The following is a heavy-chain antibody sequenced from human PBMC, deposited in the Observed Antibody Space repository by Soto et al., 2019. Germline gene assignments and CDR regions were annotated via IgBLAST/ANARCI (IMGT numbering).Heavy chain of an antibody. D-gene: IGHD2-21*01. CDR1: GGSISSYY. J-gene: IGHJ4*02. Sequence: PSETLSLTCTVSGGSISSYYWSWIRQPPGKGLEWIGYIYYSGSTNYNPSLKSRVTISVDTSKNQFSLKLSSVTAADTAVYYCARVRYFYYFDYWGQGTLVTSPQ. CDR2: IYYSGST. V-gene: IGHV4-59*01. CDR3: ARVRYFYYFDY.